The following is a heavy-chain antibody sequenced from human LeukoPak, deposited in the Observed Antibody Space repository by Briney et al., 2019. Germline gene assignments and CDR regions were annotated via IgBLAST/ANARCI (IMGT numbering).Heavy chain of an antibody. CDR2: INHSGST. Sequence: SETLSLTCAVYGGSFSGYYWSGIRQPPGKGLEWIGEINHSGSTNYNPSLKSRVTISVDTSKNQFSLKLSSVTAADTAVYYCARLPRGYCSSTSCYIRSGYFDYWGQGTLVTVSS. CDR1: GGSFSGYY. D-gene: IGHD2-2*02. CDR3: ARLPRGYCSSTSCYIRSGYFDY. V-gene: IGHV4-34*01. J-gene: IGHJ4*02.